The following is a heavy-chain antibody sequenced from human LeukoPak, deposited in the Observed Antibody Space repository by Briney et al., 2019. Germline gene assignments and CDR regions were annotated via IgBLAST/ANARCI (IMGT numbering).Heavy chain of an antibody. D-gene: IGHD3-10*01. J-gene: IGHJ4*02. Sequence: TGGSLRLSCAASGFTFSSYAMSWVRQAPGKGLEWVSAISGSGGSTYYADSVKGRFTISRDNSKNTLYLQMNSLRAEDTAVYYCAKSTAGGYYKAWEYWGQGTLVTVSS. V-gene: IGHV3-23*01. CDR3: AKSTAGGYYKAWEY. CDR1: GFTFSSYA. CDR2: ISGSGGST.